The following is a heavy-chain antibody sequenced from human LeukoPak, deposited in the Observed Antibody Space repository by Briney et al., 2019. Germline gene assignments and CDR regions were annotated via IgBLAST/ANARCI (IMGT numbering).Heavy chain of an antibody. J-gene: IGHJ4*02. CDR3: ATHERSTWYGDLDY. Sequence: GGSVRLSCPASEFHFDSYTINWVLQAPGKGLEWVSSISSSSNYIYYADSVKGRFTISRDNSKNSLYLYMNSLRTEDTAVYYCATHERSTWYGDLDYWGQGTLVTVSS. CDR2: ISSSSNYI. D-gene: IGHD6-13*01. CDR1: EFHFDSYT. V-gene: IGHV3-21*06.